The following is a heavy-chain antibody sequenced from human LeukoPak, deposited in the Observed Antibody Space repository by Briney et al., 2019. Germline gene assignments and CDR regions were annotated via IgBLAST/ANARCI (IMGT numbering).Heavy chain of an antibody. CDR3: ARAPHYYDSSSPFQH. CDR2: IIPIFGTA. Sequence: SVKVSCKASGGTYSSYAISWVRQAPGQGLEWMGGIIPIFGTANYAQKFQGRVTITTDESTSTAYMELSSLRSEDTAVYYCARAPHYYDSSSPFQHWGQGTLVTVSS. V-gene: IGHV1-69*05. J-gene: IGHJ1*01. CDR1: GGTYSSYA. D-gene: IGHD3-22*01.